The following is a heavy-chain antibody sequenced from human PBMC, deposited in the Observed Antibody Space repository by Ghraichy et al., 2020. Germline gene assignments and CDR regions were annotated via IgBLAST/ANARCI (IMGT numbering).Heavy chain of an antibody. Sequence: RGSLRLSCAASGFTFSSYWMSWVRQAPGKGLEWVANIKQDGSEKYYVDSVKGRFTISRDNAKNSLYLQMNSLRAEDTAVYYCARVDGYLVFDCWGQGTLLTVSS. V-gene: IGHV3-7*03. CDR2: IKQDGSEK. J-gene: IGHJ4*02. CDR1: GFTFSSYW. CDR3: ARVDGYLVFDC. D-gene: IGHD5-18*01.